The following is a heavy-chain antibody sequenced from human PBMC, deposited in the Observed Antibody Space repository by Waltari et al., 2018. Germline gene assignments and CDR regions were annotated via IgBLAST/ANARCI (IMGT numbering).Heavy chain of an antibody. CDR2: SYYWGST. CDR1: GGSISSHY. Sequence: QVQLQESGPGLVKPSETLSLTCTVSGGSISSHYWSWIRQPPGKGLEWIGYSYYWGSTNYNPSLKMRVNISVDTSKNQFSLKLSSVTAADTAVYYCARDLTEDYGDFLGPVVGMDVWGQGTTVTVSS. V-gene: IGHV4-59*11. J-gene: IGHJ6*02. D-gene: IGHD4-17*01. CDR3: ARDLTEDYGDFLGPVVGMDV.